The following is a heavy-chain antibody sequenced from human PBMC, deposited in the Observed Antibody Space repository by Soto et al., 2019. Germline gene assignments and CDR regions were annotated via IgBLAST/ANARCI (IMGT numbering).Heavy chain of an antibody. CDR2: ISSSSGTI. D-gene: IGHD2-15*01. J-gene: IGHJ5*02. CDR1: GFTFSSYS. V-gene: IGHV3-48*02. Sequence: EVQLVESGGGLVQPGGSLRLSCAASGFTFSSYSMNWVRQAPGKGLEWVSYISSSSGTIYYADSVKGRFTISRDNAKNSLYLQMNSLGDEDTAVYYCARSYRGGTCLGSWGQGTLVTVSS. CDR3: ARSYRGGTCLGS.